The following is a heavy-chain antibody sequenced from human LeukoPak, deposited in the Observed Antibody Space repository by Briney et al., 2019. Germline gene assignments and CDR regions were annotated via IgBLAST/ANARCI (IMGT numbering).Heavy chain of an antibody. Sequence: GGSLRLSCAASEFTVSSNYMSWVRQAPGKGLEWVSVIYSGGSTYYADSVKGRFTISRDNSKSTLYLQMNGLRAEDTAIFYCAKSLFTGATGTGRAFHIWGQGTRVTVSS. D-gene: IGHD1-1*01. CDR1: EFTVSSNY. CDR3: AKSLFTGATGTGRAFHI. V-gene: IGHV3-66*01. CDR2: IYSGGST. J-gene: IGHJ3*02.